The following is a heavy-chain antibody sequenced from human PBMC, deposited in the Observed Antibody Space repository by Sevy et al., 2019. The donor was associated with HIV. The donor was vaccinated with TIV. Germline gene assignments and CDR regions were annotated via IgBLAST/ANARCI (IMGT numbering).Heavy chain of an antibody. V-gene: IGHV1-69*13. Sequence: ASVKVSCKASGGTFSSYAISWVRQAPGQGLEWMGGIIPIFGTANYAQKFQGTVTITADESTSTAYMELSSLRSEDTAVYYCARRARGLLYYYYYGMDVWGQGTTVTVSS. D-gene: IGHD2-15*01. CDR3: ARRARGLLYYYYYGMDV. CDR1: GGTFSSYA. J-gene: IGHJ6*02. CDR2: IIPIFGTA.